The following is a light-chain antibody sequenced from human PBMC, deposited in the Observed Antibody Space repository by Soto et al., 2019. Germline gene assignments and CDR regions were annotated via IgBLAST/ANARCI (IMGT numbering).Light chain of an antibody. V-gene: IGLV2-14*01. J-gene: IGLJ1*01. CDR2: EGS. CDR1: SSDVGGYNY. Sequence: QSALTQPASVSGSPGQSITISCTGTSSDVGGYNYVSWYQHHPGKAPKLMIYEGSQRPSGVSNRFSDSKSGNTASLTISGLQAEDVADYYCSSYTSSSTYVFGTGTKLTVL. CDR3: SSYTSSSTYV.